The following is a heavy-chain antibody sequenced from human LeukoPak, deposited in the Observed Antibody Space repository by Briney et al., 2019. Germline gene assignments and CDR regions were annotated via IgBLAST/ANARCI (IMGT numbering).Heavy chain of an antibody. Sequence: SVKVSCKASGGTFSSYTISWVRQAPGQGLEWMGRIIPILGIANYAQKFQGRVTITADKSTSTAYMELSSLRSEDTAVYHCARVDDISLFDYWGQGTLVTVSS. D-gene: IGHD3-9*01. CDR1: GGTFSSYT. J-gene: IGHJ4*02. V-gene: IGHV1-69*02. CDR2: IIPILGIA. CDR3: ARVDDISLFDY.